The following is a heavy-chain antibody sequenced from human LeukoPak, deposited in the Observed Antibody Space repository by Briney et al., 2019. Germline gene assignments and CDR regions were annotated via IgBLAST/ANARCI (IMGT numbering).Heavy chain of an antibody. CDR1: GYTFTSYW. CDR3: ARHDIYYDSSGSDY. D-gene: IGHD3-22*01. J-gene: IGHJ4*02. V-gene: IGHV5-51*01. CDR2: IYPGDSDT. Sequence: GESLKISCKGSGYTFTSYWIGWVRQMPGKGLEWMGIIYPGDSDTTYSPSFQGQVTISADKSISTAYVQWSSLKASDSAIYYCARHDIYYDSSGSDYWGQGTLVTVSS.